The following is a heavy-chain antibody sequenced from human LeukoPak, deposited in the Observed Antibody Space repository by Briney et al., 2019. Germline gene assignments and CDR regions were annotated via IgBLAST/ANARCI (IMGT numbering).Heavy chain of an antibody. D-gene: IGHD6-13*01. Sequence: GRSLRLSCAVSGFTFSSYGMHWVRQAPGKGLEWVAVIWYDGSNKYYADSVRGRFTISRDNSKNTLYLQMNSLRAEDTAVYYCARAGSSSWFDFDYWGQGTLVTVSS. CDR1: GFTFSSYG. CDR3: ARAGSSSWFDFDY. J-gene: IGHJ4*02. V-gene: IGHV3-33*01. CDR2: IWYDGSNK.